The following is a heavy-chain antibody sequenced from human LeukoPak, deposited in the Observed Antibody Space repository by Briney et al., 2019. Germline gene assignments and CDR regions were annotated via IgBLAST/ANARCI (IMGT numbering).Heavy chain of an antibody. Sequence: SGTLSLTCTDSGDSINTGDDYWGWIRQPPGRGLEWIGTIHYSGTTYYNPSLKSRVSISVETSKNHFSLKVTSVTAADTAVYFCARHRLATIRAPFDLWGQGALVTVSS. CDR2: IHYSGTT. J-gene: IGHJ5*02. D-gene: IGHD5-12*01. CDR3: ARHRLATIRAPFDL. CDR1: GDSINTGDDY. V-gene: IGHV4-39*01.